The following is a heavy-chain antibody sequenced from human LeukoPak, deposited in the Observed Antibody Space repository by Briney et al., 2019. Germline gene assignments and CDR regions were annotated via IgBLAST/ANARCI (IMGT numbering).Heavy chain of an antibody. CDR3: AKEGSNGDFDY. CDR1: GLTFSSYD. D-gene: IGHD1-26*01. CDR2: ISYDGSNK. V-gene: IGHV3-30*18. Sequence: GGSLRLSCAASGLTFSSYDMHWVRQAPGKGLEWVTVISYDGSNKYYGDSVKGRFTISRDNSKNTLYLKMNSLRAEDTAVYYCAKEGSNGDFDYWGQGTLVTVSS. J-gene: IGHJ4*02.